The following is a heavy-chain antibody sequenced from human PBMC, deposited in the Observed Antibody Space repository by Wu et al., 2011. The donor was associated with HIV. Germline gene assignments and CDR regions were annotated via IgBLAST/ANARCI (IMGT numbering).Heavy chain of an antibody. D-gene: IGHD3-22*01. V-gene: IGHV1-2*02. CDR1: GYTFSGNY. J-gene: IGHJ3*02. Sequence: QVQLVQSGAEVKKPGASVKVSCKASGYTFSGNYMHWLRQAPGQGLEWMGWVNPHSGDPRYGQDFQGRVIMTRDTSTSTAYMELSRLRSDDTAVYYCARRQSDSSGYDAFDIWGQGTMVTVSS. CDR3: ARRQSDSSGYDAFDI. CDR2: VNPHSGDP.